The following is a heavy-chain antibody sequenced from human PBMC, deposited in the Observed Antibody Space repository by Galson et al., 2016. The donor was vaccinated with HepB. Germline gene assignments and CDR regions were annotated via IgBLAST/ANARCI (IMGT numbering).Heavy chain of an antibody. V-gene: IGHV3-7*01. CDR3: ARSGEPS. CDR2: INQDGIEK. J-gene: IGHJ5*02. Sequence: RLSCATSGFTLSSYWMTWVRQAPGTGLEWVANINQDGIEKYYVGSVEGRFTISRDNARKSLYLQMDSLRAEDTAVYYCARSGEPSWGQGTLVTVSS. D-gene: IGHD4-17*01. CDR1: GFTLSSYW.